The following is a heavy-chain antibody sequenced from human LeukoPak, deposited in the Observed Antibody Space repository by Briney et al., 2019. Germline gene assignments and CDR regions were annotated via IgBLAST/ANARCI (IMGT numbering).Heavy chain of an antibody. CDR2: IDSSSTYI. Sequence: GGPLRLSCAASGFTFSSYSMNWVRQAPGKGLEWVSSIDSSSTYIYYADSVKGRFTISRDNAKNSLFLQMNSLGAEDTAVYYCARAGITGTKKDGMDVWGQGTTVTVSS. J-gene: IGHJ6*02. CDR3: ARAGITGTKKDGMDV. V-gene: IGHV3-21*01. CDR1: GFTFSSYS. D-gene: IGHD1-20*01.